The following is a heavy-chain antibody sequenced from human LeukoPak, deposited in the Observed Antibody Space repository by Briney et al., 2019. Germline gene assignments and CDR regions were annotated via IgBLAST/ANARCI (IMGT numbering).Heavy chain of an antibody. CDR3: AREAWAGTLSGWFDP. CDR2: IFSSGST. Sequence: PSETLSLTCSVSGGPITRGGYYWSWIRHLPGKGLEWIGYIFSSGSTSYNPSLRIRVTVSFDTSKNQIFLILSSVTAADTAIYYCAREAWAGTLSGWFDPWGQGTLVTVSS. J-gene: IGHJ5*02. V-gene: IGHV4-31*03. D-gene: IGHD1-7*01. CDR1: GGPITRGGYY.